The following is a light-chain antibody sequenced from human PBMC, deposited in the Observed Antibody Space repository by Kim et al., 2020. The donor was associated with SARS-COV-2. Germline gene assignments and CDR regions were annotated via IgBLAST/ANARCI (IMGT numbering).Light chain of an antibody. J-gene: IGKJ1*01. V-gene: IGKV3-15*01. CDR3: QQHSQWPWT. Sequence: IMMTQSPATLSVSPGERATLSCRASQNLNSKLAWYQLKPGQSPRLLIYGGSTRATGIAARFSGGGSGTEFTLTINSMQSEDSAVYYCQQHSQWPWTFGQGTKVDIK. CDR1: QNLNSK. CDR2: GGS.